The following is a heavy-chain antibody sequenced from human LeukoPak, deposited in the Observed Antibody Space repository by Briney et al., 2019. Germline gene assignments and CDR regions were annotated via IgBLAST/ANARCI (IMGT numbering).Heavy chain of an antibody. D-gene: IGHD4-11*01. V-gene: IGHV1-69*05. CDR1: GGTFSSYA. Sequence: SVKVSCTASGGTFSSYAISWVRQAPGQGLEWMGGIIPIFGTANYAQKFQGRVTITTDESTSTPYMELSSLRSEDTAVYYCARGRFYGNYVPYYYYYMDVWGKGTTVTVSS. J-gene: IGHJ6*03. CDR3: ARGRFYGNYVPYYYYYMDV. CDR2: IIPIFGTA.